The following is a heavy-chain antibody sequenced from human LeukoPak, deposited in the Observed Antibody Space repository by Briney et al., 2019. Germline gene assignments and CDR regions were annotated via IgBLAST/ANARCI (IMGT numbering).Heavy chain of an antibody. D-gene: IGHD5-24*01. Sequence: GSLRLSCAASGFTFSSYAMSWIRQPPGTGLEWIGYIYYSGSTNYNPSLKSRVTISVDTSKNQFSLKLSSVTAADTAVYYCAAPRDGYNLGYWGRGTLVTVSS. CDR3: AAPRDGYNLGY. CDR2: IYYSGST. CDR1: GFTFSSYA. V-gene: IGHV4-59*08. J-gene: IGHJ4*02.